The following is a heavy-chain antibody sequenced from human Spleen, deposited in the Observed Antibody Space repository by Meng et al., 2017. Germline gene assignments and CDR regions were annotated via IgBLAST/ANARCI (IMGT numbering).Heavy chain of an antibody. CDR2: IIPIIETR. CDR3: ATDLG. D-gene: IGHD7-27*01. CDR1: GYTFTGYY. V-gene: IGHV1-2*02. Sequence: ASVKVSCKASGYTFTGYYMHWVRQAPGQGLEWMGAIIPIIETRNSAQKFRGRLTITADKSTNTAYMELSRLRYDDTAMYYCATDLGWGQGTLVTVSS. J-gene: IGHJ4*02.